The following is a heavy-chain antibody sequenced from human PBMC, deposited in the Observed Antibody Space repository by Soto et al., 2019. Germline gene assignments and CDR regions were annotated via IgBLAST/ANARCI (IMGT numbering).Heavy chain of an antibody. CDR1: GFTFSSYS. J-gene: IGHJ4*02. CDR2: ITGSRSYI. Sequence: EVQLVESGGGLVKPGGSLRLSCAASGFTFSSYSMNWVRQAPGKGLEWVSSITGSRSYIYYADSVKGRFTISRDNAKNSLYLQMNSLRAEDTAGYCCARDVYDYDSSADWAYWGQGTRVSVSS. V-gene: IGHV3-21*02. CDR3: ARDVYDYDSSADWAY. D-gene: IGHD3-22*01.